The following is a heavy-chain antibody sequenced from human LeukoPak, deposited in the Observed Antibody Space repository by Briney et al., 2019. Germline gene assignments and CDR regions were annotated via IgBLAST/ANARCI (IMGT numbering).Heavy chain of an antibody. D-gene: IGHD1-26*01. CDR2: ISAYNGNT. CDR1: GYTFTGYY. CDR3: ARGGDSGSYPY. J-gene: IGHJ4*02. V-gene: IGHV1-18*04. Sequence: ASVKVSCKASGYTFTGYYMHWVRQAPGQGLEWMGWISAYNGNTNYAQKLQGRVTMTTDTSTSTAYMELRSLRSDDTAVYYCARGGDSGSYPYWGQGTLVTVSS.